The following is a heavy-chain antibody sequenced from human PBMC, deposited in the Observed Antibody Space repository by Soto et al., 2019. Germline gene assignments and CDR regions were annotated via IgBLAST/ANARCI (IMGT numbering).Heavy chain of an antibody. V-gene: IGHV4-34*01. D-gene: IGHD4-17*01. Sequence: QVQLQQWGAGLLKPSETLSLTCAVYGGSFSGYYWSWIRQPPGKGLEWIGEINHSGSTNYNPSLKSRVTISVDTSKNQFSLKLSSVTAADTVVYYCARNDYGGKGGDYWGQGTLVTVSS. CDR2: INHSGST. CDR3: ARNDYGGKGGDY. J-gene: IGHJ4*02. CDR1: GGSFSGYY.